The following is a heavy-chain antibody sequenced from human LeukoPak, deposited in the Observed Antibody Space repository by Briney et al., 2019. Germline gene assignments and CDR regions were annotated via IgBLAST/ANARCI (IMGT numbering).Heavy chain of an antibody. CDR3: AKSGGYGLIDY. CDR2: IYYSGST. J-gene: IGHJ4*02. V-gene: IGHV4-39*01. CDR1: GASISGSGDY. D-gene: IGHD1-26*01. Sequence: SETLSLTCAVSGASISGSGDYWGWIRQPPGKGLEWIGNIYYSGSTYYNTSLQSRVTISIDTSKNQFSLRLNSVTAADTAMYYCAKSGGYGLIDYWGQGTLVTVSS.